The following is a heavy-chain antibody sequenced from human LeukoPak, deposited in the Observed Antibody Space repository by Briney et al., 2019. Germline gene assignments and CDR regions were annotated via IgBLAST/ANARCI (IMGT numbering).Heavy chain of an antibody. CDR2: IYYSGST. D-gene: IGHD6-6*01. J-gene: IGHJ5*02. CDR3: ARGPRPPIAALSRFDP. Sequence: TSETLSLTCTVSGGSISSYYWSWIRQPPGKGLEWIGYIYYSGSTNYNPSPKSRVTISVDTSKNQFSLKLSSVTAADTAVYYCARGPRPPIAALSRFDPWGKGTLVTVSS. CDR1: GGSISSYY. V-gene: IGHV4-59*01.